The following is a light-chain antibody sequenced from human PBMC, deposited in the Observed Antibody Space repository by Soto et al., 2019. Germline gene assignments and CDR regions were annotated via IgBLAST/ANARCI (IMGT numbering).Light chain of an antibody. Sequence: QSVLTQPRSVSGSPGQSVTISCTGTSSDVGGYNYVSWYQQHPGKVPKLIIYEVRNRPSGVSPRFSGSKSGNMASLTISGLLAEDEADYYCMSRTSTVTFVFGTGTKVTVL. V-gene: IGLV2-14*01. CDR2: EVR. J-gene: IGLJ1*01. CDR1: SSDVGGYNY. CDR3: MSRTSTVTFV.